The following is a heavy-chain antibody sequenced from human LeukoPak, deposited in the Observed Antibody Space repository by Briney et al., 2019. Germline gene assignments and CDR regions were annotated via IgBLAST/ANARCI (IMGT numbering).Heavy chain of an antibody. D-gene: IGHD4-17*01. V-gene: IGHV3-30*02. CDR2: IRYDGTIK. CDR1: GFTFSSYG. CDR3: AKDDDGDYVNYFDY. J-gene: IGHJ4*02. Sequence: TGGSLRLSCAASGFTFSSYGMHWVRQAPGKGLEWVSFIRYDGTIKYYADSVKGRFTISRDNSKNTMYLQMNSVRAEDTAVYYCAKDDDGDYVNYFDYWGQGTLVTVSS.